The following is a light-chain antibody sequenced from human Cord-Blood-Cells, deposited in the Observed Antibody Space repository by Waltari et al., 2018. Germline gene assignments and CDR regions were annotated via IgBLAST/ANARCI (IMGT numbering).Light chain of an antibody. CDR2: AAS. V-gene: IGKV1-39*01. CDR3: QQSYSTPYT. Sequence: DSQMPQSTSSMPASVDDRVTITCRASKSISIYLNWYQQKPGKAPKLLIYAASSLQSGVPSRFSGSGSGTDFTLTISSLQPEDFATYYCQQSYSTPYTFGQGTKLEIK. J-gene: IGKJ2*01. CDR1: KSISIY.